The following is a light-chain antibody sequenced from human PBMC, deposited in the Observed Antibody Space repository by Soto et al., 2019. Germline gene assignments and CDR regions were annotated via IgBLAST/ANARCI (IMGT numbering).Light chain of an antibody. CDR3: CSYAGSYIYV. V-gene: IGLV2-11*01. Sequence: QSALTQPRSVSGSPGQSVTISCTGTSSDVGGYNYVSWYQQHPDKAPKVMIYDVTKRPSGVPDRFSGSKSGNTASLTISGLQAEDEADYYCCSYAGSYIYVFGTGTKLTAL. CDR1: SSDVGGYNY. CDR2: DVT. J-gene: IGLJ1*01.